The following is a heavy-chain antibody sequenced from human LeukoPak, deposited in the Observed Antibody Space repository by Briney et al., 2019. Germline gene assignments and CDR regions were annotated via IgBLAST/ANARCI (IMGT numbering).Heavy chain of an antibody. CDR3: ARTTEAHSWRTRYYSYYMDV. V-gene: IGHV4-59*12. Sequence: PSETLSLTYTVAGGSISSYYWSWLRQPPGKGLEWVGNFYYSGSTNYNPSLQSRVTISVDTSKNQFSLQLRSVTAADTAIYYCARTTEAHSWRTRYYSYYMDVWGKGTTVTVSS. J-gene: IGHJ6*03. D-gene: IGHD6-13*01. CDR2: FYYSGST. CDR1: GGSISSYY.